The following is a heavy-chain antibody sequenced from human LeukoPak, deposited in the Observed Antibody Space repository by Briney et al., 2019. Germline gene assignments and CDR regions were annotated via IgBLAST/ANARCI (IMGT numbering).Heavy chain of an antibody. CDR1: VGTFISYT. D-gene: IGHD2-2*01. V-gene: IGHV1-69*02. CDR2: IIPILGIE. CDR3: ARSGYCSSTSGYRSYYYYYMDV. J-gene: IGHJ6*03. Sequence: GASVKVSCKASVGTFISYTISWVGQAPGQGLEWMGRIIPILGIENYAQKFQGRVTITADKSTSTAYMELSSLRSEDTAVYYCARSGYCSSTSGYRSYYYYYMDVWGKGTTVTVSS.